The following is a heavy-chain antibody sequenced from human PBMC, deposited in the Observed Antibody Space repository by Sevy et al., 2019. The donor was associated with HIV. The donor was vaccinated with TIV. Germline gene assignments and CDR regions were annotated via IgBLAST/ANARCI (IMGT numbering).Heavy chain of an antibody. J-gene: IGHJ4*02. CDR3: AKGGTPYCSGGSCTFDY. CDR1: GFTFDDYA. CDR2: ISWNSGSI. Sequence: GGSLRLSCAASGFTFDDYAMHWVRQAPGKGLEWVSGISWNSGSIGYAESVKGRFTISRDNAKNSLYLQMNSLRAEDTALYYCAKGGTPYCSGGSCTFDYWGQGTLVTVSS. D-gene: IGHD2-15*01. V-gene: IGHV3-9*01.